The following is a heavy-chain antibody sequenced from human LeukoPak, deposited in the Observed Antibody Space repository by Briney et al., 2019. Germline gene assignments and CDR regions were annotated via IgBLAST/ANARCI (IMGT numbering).Heavy chain of an antibody. D-gene: IGHD5-12*01. V-gene: IGHV1-2*02. CDR1: GYTFTGYY. CDR3: ARARRGYSGYVHYGDYGF. Sequence: ASVRVSCKASGYTFTGYYMHWVRQAPGQGLEWMGWINPNSGGTNYAQKFQGRVTMTRDTSISTAYMELSRLRSDDTAVYYCARARRGYSGYVHYGDYGFWGQGTLVTVSS. CDR2: INPNSGGT. J-gene: IGHJ4*02.